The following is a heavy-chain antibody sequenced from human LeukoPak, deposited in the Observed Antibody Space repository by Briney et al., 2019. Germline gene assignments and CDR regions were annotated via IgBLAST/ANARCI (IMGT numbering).Heavy chain of an antibody. CDR1: GGFISSYY. J-gene: IGHJ4*02. D-gene: IGHD3-3*01. CDR3: ARGVPEYYDFWSGYFYYFDY. CDR2: IYYSGST. Sequence: NPSETLSLTCTVSGGFISSYYWSWIRQPPGKGLEWIGYIYYSGSTNYNPSLKSGVTISVDPSKNQFSLKLTSVPAADTAVYYCARGVPEYYDFWSGYFYYFDYWGQGTLVTVSS. V-gene: IGHV4-59*01.